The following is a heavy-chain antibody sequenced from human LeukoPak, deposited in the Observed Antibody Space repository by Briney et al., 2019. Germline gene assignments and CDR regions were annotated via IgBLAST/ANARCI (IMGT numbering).Heavy chain of an antibody. J-gene: IGHJ5*01. V-gene: IGHV3-74*01. Sequence: GGSLRLSCEASGFTFSSYWMHWVRHTPGKGLMWVARIKSDGSTIYADSVQGRFTISRDDAKNMVYLQMNSLRDDDTAIYYCTRAITYFYGSVTYDWFASWGQGTRVTVSS. CDR3: TRAITYFYGSVTYDWFAS. D-gene: IGHD3-10*01. CDR1: GFTFSSYW. CDR2: IKSDGST.